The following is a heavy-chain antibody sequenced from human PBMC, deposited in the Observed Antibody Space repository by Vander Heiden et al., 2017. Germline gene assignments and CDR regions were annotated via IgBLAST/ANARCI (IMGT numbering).Heavy chain of an antibody. D-gene: IGHD2-21*01. V-gene: IGHV3-9*01. CDR3: AKEDLSMYYFDY. CDR2: LTWNGGSL. J-gene: IGHJ4*02. Sequence: LEWVSVLTWNGGSLGYADSVRGRFIISRDNAKNSLYLQMNSLRPEDTALYYCAKEDLSMYYFDYWGQGALVTVSS.